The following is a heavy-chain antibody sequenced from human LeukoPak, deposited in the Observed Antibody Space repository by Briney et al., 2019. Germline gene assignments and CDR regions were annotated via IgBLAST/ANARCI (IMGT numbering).Heavy chain of an antibody. J-gene: IGHJ5*02. CDR2: INHSGST. CDR1: SGSFSGYY. D-gene: IGHD6-13*01. V-gene: IGHV4-34*01. Sequence: PSETLSLTCAVYSGSFSGYYWSWIRQPPGKELEWIGEINHSGSTNYNPSLKSRVTISVDTSKNQFSLKLSSVTAADTAVYYCARGGRVAAAGRYNWFDPWGQGTLVTVSS. CDR3: ARGGRVAAAGRYNWFDP.